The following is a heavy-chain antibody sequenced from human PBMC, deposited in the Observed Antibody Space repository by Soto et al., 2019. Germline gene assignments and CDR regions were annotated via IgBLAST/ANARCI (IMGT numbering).Heavy chain of an antibody. CDR1: GDTFSSSS. Sequence: QVQLVQSGAEVKKPGSSVKVSCRASGDTFSSSSISWVRQAPGQGLEWMGGIIPIFGTPNYAQRFQGRVTITADESTGTAYLELSSLRCEDTAVYYCARDRCSAGSCPIYRFDPWGQGTLVIVSS. D-gene: IGHD2-15*01. V-gene: IGHV1-69*01. CDR3: ARDRCSAGSCPIYRFDP. CDR2: IIPIFGTP. J-gene: IGHJ5*02.